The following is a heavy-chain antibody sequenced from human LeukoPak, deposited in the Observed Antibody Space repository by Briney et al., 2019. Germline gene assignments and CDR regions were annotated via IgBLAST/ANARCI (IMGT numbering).Heavy chain of an antibody. CDR2: ICANDGNT. J-gene: IGHJ4*02. CDR1: GLPSRHYA. V-gene: IGHV3-23*01. CDR3: AKGSGSSCYSPCDY. D-gene: IGHD2-15*01. Sequence: GGSLRLSCAASGLPSRHYATRWVPPAPGHALERVPVICANDGNTYYADAVKGRFTISRDNSKDTLYLQMDSLRAEDTAVYYCAKGSGSSCYSPCDYWGQGILVTVSS.